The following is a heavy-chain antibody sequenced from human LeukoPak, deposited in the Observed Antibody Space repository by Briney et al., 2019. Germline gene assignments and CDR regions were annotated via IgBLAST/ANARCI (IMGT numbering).Heavy chain of an antibody. CDR3: VKYQLLNNNDLRDAFEM. D-gene: IGHD3/OR15-3a*01. CDR1: GFIFRSHA. J-gene: IGHJ3*02. Sequence: GGSLRLSCAASGFIFRSHAMSWVRQAPGKGLEWVSVISRSGDVTYYADSVKGRFTISRDNSKNTVYLQMNSLRAEDTAVYYCVKYQLLNNNDLRDAFEMWGQGTMVTVSS. CDR2: ISRSGDVT. V-gene: IGHV3-23*01.